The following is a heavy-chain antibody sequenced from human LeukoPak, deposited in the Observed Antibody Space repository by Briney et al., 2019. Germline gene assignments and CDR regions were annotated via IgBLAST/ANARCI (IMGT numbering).Heavy chain of an antibody. J-gene: IGHJ4*03. D-gene: IGHD5-24*01. Sequence: PSETLSLTCAVYGGSFSRHYWSWIRQSPRKGLEWIAEIDHRGDTNYNPSVKSRVTISVDTSKNQFSLKVRSLSAADTAVYYCARGATISETGYFDFWGQGTLVTVSS. CDR3: ARGATISETGYFDF. CDR2: IDHRGDT. CDR1: GGSFSRHY. V-gene: IGHV4-34*01.